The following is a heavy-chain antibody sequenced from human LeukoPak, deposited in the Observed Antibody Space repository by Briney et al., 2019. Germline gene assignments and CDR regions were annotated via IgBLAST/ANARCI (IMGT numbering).Heavy chain of an antibody. Sequence: SVKVSCKASGGTFSSYAISWVRQAPGQGLEWMGRIIPILGIANYAQKFQGRVTITADKSTSTAYMELSSLRSEDTAVYYCAIGITVTSYYYGIDVWGQGTTVTVSS. J-gene: IGHJ6*02. CDR3: AIGITVTSYYYGIDV. D-gene: IGHD4-17*01. V-gene: IGHV1-69*04. CDR2: IIPILGIA. CDR1: GGTFSSYA.